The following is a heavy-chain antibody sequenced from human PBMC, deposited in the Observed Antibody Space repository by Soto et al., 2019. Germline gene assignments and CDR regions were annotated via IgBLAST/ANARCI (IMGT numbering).Heavy chain of an antibody. Sequence: PGGSLSLSCAASGFTFDDYAMHWVRQAPGKGLEWVSGISWNSGSIGYADSVKGRFTISRDNAKNSLYLQMNSLRAEDTALYYCAKEVGAYSSSWYRYFDYWGQGTLVTVSS. D-gene: IGHD6-13*01. CDR1: GFTFDDYA. CDR3: AKEVGAYSSSWYRYFDY. J-gene: IGHJ4*02. CDR2: ISWNSGSI. V-gene: IGHV3-9*01.